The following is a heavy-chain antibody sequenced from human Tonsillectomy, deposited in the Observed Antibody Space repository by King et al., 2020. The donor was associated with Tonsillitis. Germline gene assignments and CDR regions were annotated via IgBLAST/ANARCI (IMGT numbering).Heavy chain of an antibody. V-gene: IGHV3-30-3*01. J-gene: IGHJ4*02. CDR1: GFTFRSYT. CDR3: ARDPYSSGWLTVGYFDY. CDR2: ISYDVNNK. D-gene: IGHD6-19*01. Sequence: QVQLVQSGGGVVQPGRSLRLSCAAFGFTFRSYTMHWGRQAPGKGLECGAVISYDVNNKYYADSEKGRFTISRDNSKNTLYLQMNSLRADDTAVYYCARDPYSSGWLTVGYFDYWGQGTLVTVSS.